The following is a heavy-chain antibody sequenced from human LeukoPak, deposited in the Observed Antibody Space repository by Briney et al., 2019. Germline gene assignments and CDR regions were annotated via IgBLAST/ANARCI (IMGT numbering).Heavy chain of an antibody. J-gene: IGHJ4*02. CDR1: GGSISSGDYY. D-gene: IGHD1-26*01. CDR2: IYYSGST. Sequence: SETLSLTCTVSGGSISSGDYYWSWIRQPPGKVLEWIGYIYYSGSTYYNPSLKSRVTISVDTSKNQFSLKLSSVTAADTAVYYCARAIVGATNFDYWGQGTLVTVSS. CDR3: ARAIVGATNFDY. V-gene: IGHV4-30-4*01.